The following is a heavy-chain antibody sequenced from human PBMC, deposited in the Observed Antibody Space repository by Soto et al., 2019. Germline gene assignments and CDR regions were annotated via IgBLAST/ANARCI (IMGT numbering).Heavy chain of an antibody. CDR2: ISYDGSNK. D-gene: IGHD3-22*01. V-gene: IGHV3-30*18. CDR1: GFTFNNYD. CDR3: AKIGIPDYYDRSGYAY. Sequence: QVQLVESGGGVVQPGRSLRLSCAASGFTFNNYDMHWVRQAPGKGMEWVAVISYDGSNKYYADSVKGRFIVSRDNSKNXLDLQMNSLRADDTAVYYCAKIGIPDYYDRSGYAYWGQGTLVTVSS. J-gene: IGHJ4*02.